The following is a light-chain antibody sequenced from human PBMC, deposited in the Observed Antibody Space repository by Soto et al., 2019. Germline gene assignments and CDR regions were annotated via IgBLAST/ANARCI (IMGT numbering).Light chain of an antibody. CDR2: KPS. J-gene: IGKJ2*01. CDR1: QSISTW. CDR3: QQYHTSPYT. Sequence: DIQMTQSPSTLSSSVGDRVTITCRASQSISTWLAWYQQKPGEAPKLLIYKPSRLESGVPSWISGGGSGTEFTLTISSLQPDDFATYSCQQYHTSPYTLGGGTKLEIK. V-gene: IGKV1-5*03.